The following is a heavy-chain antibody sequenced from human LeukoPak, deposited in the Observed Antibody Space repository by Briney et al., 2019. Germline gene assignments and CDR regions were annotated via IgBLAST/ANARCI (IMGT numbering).Heavy chain of an antibody. V-gene: IGHV3-30*04. CDR1: GFTFSSYA. CDR3: ASQHIVVVTANFDY. D-gene: IGHD2-21*02. CDR2: ISYDGSNK. J-gene: IGHJ4*02. Sequence: GGSLRLSCAASGFTFSSYAMHWVRQAPGKGLEWVAVISYDGSNKYYADSVKGRFTISRDNSKNTLYLQMNSLRAEDTAVYYCASQHIVVVTANFDYWGQGTLVTVSS.